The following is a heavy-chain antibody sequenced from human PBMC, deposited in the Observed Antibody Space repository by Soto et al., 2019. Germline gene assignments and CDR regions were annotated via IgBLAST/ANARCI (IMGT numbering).Heavy chain of an antibody. CDR3: ARAAEDHFWSANDY. Sequence: ASVKFSCKASGYTFTSYDINWVRQATGQGLECMGWMNPNSGNTGYAQKFQGRVTMTRXTXXSXXXMXLXXLRXEXTAVYYCARAAEDHFWSANDYWGQGTLVTVSS. CDR1: GYTFTSYD. J-gene: IGHJ4*02. D-gene: IGHD3-3*02. V-gene: IGHV1-8*01. CDR2: MNPNSGNT.